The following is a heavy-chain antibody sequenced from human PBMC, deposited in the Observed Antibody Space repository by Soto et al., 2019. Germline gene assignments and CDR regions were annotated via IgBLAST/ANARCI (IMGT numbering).Heavy chain of an antibody. V-gene: IGHV3-33*01. D-gene: IGHD3-22*01. CDR1: GFTFSSYG. J-gene: IGHJ4*02. Sequence: PGGSLRLSCAASGFTFSSYGMHWVRQAPGKGLEWVAVIWYEGSNKYYADSVKGRFTISRDNSKNTLYLQMNSLRAEYTAVYYCARDLDDYYDSSGPVLDYWGQGTLVTVSS. CDR2: IWYEGSNK. CDR3: ARDLDDYYDSSGPVLDY.